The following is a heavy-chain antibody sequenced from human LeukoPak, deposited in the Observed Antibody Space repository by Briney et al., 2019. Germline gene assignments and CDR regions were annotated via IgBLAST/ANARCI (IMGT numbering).Heavy chain of an antibody. D-gene: IGHD4-17*01. CDR1: GFTFSNYA. Sequence: PGGSLRLSCAASGFTFSNYAMAWVRQAPGKGLEWVSGLSGSGGNTYYAGSVKGRFTISRDNSKNTLYLQMNSLRVDDTAVYYCANVHDYGDYGPFQHWGQGTPVTVCS. CDR2: LSGSGGNT. CDR3: ANVHDYGDYGPFQH. J-gene: IGHJ1*01. V-gene: IGHV3-23*01.